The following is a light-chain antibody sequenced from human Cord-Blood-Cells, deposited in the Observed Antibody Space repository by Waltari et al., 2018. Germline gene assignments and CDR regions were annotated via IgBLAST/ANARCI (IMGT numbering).Light chain of an antibody. J-gene: IGKJ2*03. Sequence: DIVMTQSPDSLAVSLGERDNINCKSSPSVFYSSNNKNYLAWYQQKPGQPPKLLIYVAATRESGVPDRFSGSGSGTDFTLTISSLQAEDVAVYYCQQYYITPYSFGQGTKLEIK. CDR2: VAA. CDR1: PSVFYSSNNKNY. V-gene: IGKV4-1*01. CDR3: QQYYITPYS.